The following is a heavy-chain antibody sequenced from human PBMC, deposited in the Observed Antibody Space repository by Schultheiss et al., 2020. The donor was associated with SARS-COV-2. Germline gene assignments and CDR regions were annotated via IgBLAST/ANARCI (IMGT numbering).Heavy chain of an antibody. Sequence: SETLSLTCTVSGYSISSGYYWGWIRQPPGKGLEWIGYIYYSGNTNYNPSLKSRFTISVDTSKNQFSLKLSSVTAADTAVYYCARERTDWGSFDYWGQGTLVTVSS. V-gene: IGHV4-38-2*02. CDR1: GYSISSGYY. CDR2: IYYSGNT. D-gene: IGHD7-27*01. CDR3: ARERTDWGSFDY. J-gene: IGHJ4*02.